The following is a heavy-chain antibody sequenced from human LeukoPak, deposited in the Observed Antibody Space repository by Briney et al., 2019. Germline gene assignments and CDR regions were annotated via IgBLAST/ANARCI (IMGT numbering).Heavy chain of an antibody. CDR1: GYTFTGYY. CDR2: INPNSGGT. D-gene: IGHD2-15*01. Sequence: ASVKVSCKASGYTFTGYYMHWVRQAPGQGLEWMGWINPNSGGTNYAQKFRGRVTMTRDTSISTAYMELSRLRSDDTAVYYCARSQYCSGGSCYRFVFDYWGQGTLVTVSS. J-gene: IGHJ4*02. V-gene: IGHV1-2*02. CDR3: ARSQYCSGGSCYRFVFDY.